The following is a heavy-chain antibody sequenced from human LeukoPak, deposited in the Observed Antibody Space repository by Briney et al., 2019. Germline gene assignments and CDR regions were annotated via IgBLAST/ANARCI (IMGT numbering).Heavy chain of an antibody. Sequence: KSSETLSLTCTVSGGSISSYYWSWIRQPPGKGLEWIGYIYYSGSTNYNPSLKSRATISVDTSKNQFSLKLSSVTAADTAVYYCARGGSYYWAAPDCWGQGTLVIVSS. CDR1: GGSISSYY. CDR2: IYYSGST. J-gene: IGHJ4*02. D-gene: IGHD1-26*01. CDR3: ARGGSYYWAAPDC. V-gene: IGHV4-59*08.